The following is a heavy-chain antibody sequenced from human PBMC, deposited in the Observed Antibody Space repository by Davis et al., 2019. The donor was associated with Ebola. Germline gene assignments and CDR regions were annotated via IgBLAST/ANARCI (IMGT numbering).Heavy chain of an antibody. CDR1: GGSINNNY. V-gene: IGHV4-59*01. CDR2: IFYSRTR. J-gene: IGHJ6*02. Sequence: SETLSLTCSVSGGSINNNYWSWIRQSPGKGLESNGYIFYSRTRKYNPSLKSRVTISMDAPRDQLSLKLTSVTAADTAVYYCAREGRGSSVGMDVWGQGTTVTVSS. D-gene: IGHD3-16*01. CDR3: AREGRGSSVGMDV.